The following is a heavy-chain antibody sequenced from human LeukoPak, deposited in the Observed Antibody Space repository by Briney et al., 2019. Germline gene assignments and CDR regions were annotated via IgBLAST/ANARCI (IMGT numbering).Heavy chain of an antibody. CDR1: GFTFSRYW. CDR3: AMSTVFDY. V-gene: IGHV3-7*01. J-gene: IGHJ4*02. D-gene: IGHD4-17*01. CDR2: IKQDGSEK. Sequence: PGGSLRLSCAASGFTFSRYWMSWVRRAQGKGLEWVANIKQDGSEKYYVDSVEGRFTISRDNAENSLYLQMSSLRVEDTALYYCAMSTVFDYWGQGTLVTVSS.